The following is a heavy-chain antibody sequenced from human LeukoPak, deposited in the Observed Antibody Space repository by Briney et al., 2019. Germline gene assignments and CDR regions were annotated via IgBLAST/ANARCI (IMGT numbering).Heavy chain of an antibody. CDR2: IYTSGST. D-gene: IGHD3-10*01. V-gene: IGHV4-61*09. Sequence: PSETLSLTCTVSGGPISSTSYDWYWIRQPAGKGLEWIGHIYTSGSTNYNPSLKSRVTISVDTSKNQFSLKLTSVTAADTAVYYCTKGRGIWGQGTLVTVSS. J-gene: IGHJ4*02. CDR1: GGPISSTSYD. CDR3: TKGRGI.